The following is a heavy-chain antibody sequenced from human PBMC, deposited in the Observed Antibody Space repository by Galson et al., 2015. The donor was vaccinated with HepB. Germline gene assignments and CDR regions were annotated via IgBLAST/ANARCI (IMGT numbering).Heavy chain of an antibody. J-gene: IGHJ5*02. Sequence: SLRLSCAGSGFIFRHHAMAWIRQAPGKGLEWVSGINGRGSTRSYSDAAKGRFSISRDNSKDPVFLQMDNLRAEATAVYYCVKEGSWFGGDWFDPWGQGALVTVS. D-gene: IGHD3-3*01. CDR2: INGRGSTR. V-gene: IGHV3-23*01. CDR1: GFIFRHHA. CDR3: VKEGSWFGGDWFDP.